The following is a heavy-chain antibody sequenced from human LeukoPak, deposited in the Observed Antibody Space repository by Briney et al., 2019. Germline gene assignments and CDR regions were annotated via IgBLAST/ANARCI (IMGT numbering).Heavy chain of an antibody. V-gene: IGHV1-69-2*01. D-gene: IGHD2/OR15-2a*01. CDR3: SVSMSTIDY. Sequence: ASVKVSYKASAYIFIDYYIHWVQQAPGKGLEWMGRVDPEDGEAIYAEKFQDRVTLSADTSTDTSYMELSSLRAEDTAVYYCSVSMSTIDYWGQGTLVTVSS. J-gene: IGHJ4*02. CDR1: AYIFIDYY. CDR2: VDPEDGEA.